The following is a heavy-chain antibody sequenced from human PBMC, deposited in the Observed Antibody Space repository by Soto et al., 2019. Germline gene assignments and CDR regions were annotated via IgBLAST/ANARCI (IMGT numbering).Heavy chain of an antibody. Sequence: EVQLVESGGGLVQPGGSLRLSCAASGLTVSNQYMTWVRQAPGKGLEWVSVIHSGGNTFYADSVKGRFTISRDNSENTLYLQMNSLRAEDTAVYHCARNGRPSLYYYMDVWGKGTTVTVSS. J-gene: IGHJ6*03. D-gene: IGHD2-8*01. CDR3: ARNGRPSLYYYMDV. V-gene: IGHV3-66*01. CDR1: GLTVSNQY. CDR2: IHSGGNT.